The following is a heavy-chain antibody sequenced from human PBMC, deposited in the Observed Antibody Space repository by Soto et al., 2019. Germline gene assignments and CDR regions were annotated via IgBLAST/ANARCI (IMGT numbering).Heavy chain of an antibody. V-gene: IGHV3-30*18. Sequence: GVSLRLSCAASGFTFSSYGMHWVRQAPGKGLEWVAVISYDGSNKYYADSVKGRFTISRDNSKNTLYLQMNSLRAEDTAVYYCAKDTDYGDSSPLGGWGQGTLVNVSS. CDR2: ISYDGSNK. D-gene: IGHD4-17*01. CDR3: AKDTDYGDSSPLGG. J-gene: IGHJ4*02. CDR1: GFTFSSYG.